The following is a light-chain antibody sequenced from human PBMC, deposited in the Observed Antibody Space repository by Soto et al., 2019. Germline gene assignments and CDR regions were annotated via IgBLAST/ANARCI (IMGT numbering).Light chain of an antibody. J-gene: IGKJ1*01. CDR3: QLYGTSPKT. Sequence: DIVLTQSPATLSFSPGERATLSCRASQSVSSYLAWYQQKPGQAPRLLIHGASTRATGIADRFSGSGSGTDFTLTISRLEPEDSAVYYCQLYGTSPKTFGQGTKVDIK. CDR2: GAS. CDR1: QSVSSY. V-gene: IGKV3-20*01.